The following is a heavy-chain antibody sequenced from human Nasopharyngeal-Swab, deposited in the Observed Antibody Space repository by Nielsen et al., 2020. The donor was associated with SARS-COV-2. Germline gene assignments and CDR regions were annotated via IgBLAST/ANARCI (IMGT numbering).Heavy chain of an antibody. V-gene: IGHV4-59*01. D-gene: IGHD3-22*01. Sequence: RQAPGKGLEWIGNIHHSGSTNYNPSLKSRVTISVDTFKNQFSLKLTSVTAADTAIYYCARGYHDKSVYYYDWYFDLWGRGTLVTVSS. J-gene: IGHJ2*01. CDR2: IHHSGST. CDR3: ARGYHDKSVYYYDWYFDL.